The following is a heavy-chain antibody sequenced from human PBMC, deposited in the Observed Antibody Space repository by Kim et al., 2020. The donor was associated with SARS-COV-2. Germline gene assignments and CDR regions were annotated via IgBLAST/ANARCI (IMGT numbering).Heavy chain of an antibody. D-gene: IGHD2-8*02. CDR1: GFSFNTYG. CDR3: SKPRVRYCAYPFHYGMDG. CDR2: IGYDGSSK. J-gene: IGHJ6*02. V-gene: IGHV3-30*02. Sequence: GGSLRLSCAASGFSFNTYGMHWVRQAAGKGLEWVAVIGYDGSSKYFGDSVRGRVIISRDKAKNTLYLEMHSLRLEDAGVYYCSKPRVRYCAYPFHYGMDGCGQATTDSVSS.